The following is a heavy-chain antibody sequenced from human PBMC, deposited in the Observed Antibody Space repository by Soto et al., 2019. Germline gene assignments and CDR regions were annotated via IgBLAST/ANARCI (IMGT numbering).Heavy chain of an antibody. CDR1: GASIRNFY. CDR3: AREGNSSSARGPNWFAP. CDR2: IYYSGST. J-gene: IGHJ5*02. D-gene: IGHD6-6*01. Sequence: LSLTCTVSGASIRNFYFSWIRQPPGTGLEWIGYIYYSGSTNYNPSLKSRVTMSVDASKNQFSLKLSSVTAADTAVYYCAREGNSSSARGPNWFAPRGQRTSVPVSS. V-gene: IGHV4-59*12.